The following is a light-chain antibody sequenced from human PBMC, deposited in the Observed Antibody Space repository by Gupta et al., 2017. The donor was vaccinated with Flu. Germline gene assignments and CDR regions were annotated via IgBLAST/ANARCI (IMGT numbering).Light chain of an antibody. CDR1: SFNIGSNY. Sequence: QSVLTQPPSASGPPGQSVTISCSGSSFNIGSNYVNWYQQLPGTAPKLLIYRNHQRPSGVPERFSASKSGTSASLAISGLRSDDEADYHCAAWDDRLSGWVFGGGTKLTAL. CDR2: RNH. J-gene: IGLJ3*02. V-gene: IGLV1-47*01. CDR3: AAWDDRLSGWV.